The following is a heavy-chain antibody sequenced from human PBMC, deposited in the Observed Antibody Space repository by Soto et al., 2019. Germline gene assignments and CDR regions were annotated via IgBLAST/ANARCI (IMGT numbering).Heavy chain of an antibody. CDR3: ARVPSIAPAGTVIDY. J-gene: IGHJ4*02. V-gene: IGHV1-46*03. CDR1: GYTFTSYY. D-gene: IGHD6-13*01. Sequence: QVQLVQSGAEVKKPGASVKVSCKASGYTFTSYYMHWVRQAPGQGLEWMGIINPSGGSTSYAQKFQGRVTMTRDTSTSTVYMELSSLRSEDTAVYYCARVPSIAPAGTVIDYWGQGTLVTVSS. CDR2: INPSGGST.